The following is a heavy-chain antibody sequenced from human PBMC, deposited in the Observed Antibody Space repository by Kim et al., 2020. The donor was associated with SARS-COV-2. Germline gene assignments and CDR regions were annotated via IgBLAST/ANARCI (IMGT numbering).Heavy chain of an antibody. J-gene: IGHJ4*02. D-gene: IGHD2-15*01. CDR1: GYTFTGYY. V-gene: IGHV1-2*06. Sequence: ASVKVSCKASGYTFTGYYMHWVRQAPGQGLEWMGRINPNSGGTNYAQKFQGRVTMTRDTSISTAYMELSRLRSDDTAVYYCARGPQRTSGGSCLFDYWGQGTLVTVSS. CDR3: ARGPQRTSGGSCLFDY. CDR2: INPNSGGT.